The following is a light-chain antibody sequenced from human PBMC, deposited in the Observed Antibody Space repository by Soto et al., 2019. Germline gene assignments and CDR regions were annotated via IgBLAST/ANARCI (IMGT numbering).Light chain of an antibody. V-gene: IGLV2-23*01. CDR2: EDT. J-gene: IGLJ1*01. Sequence: QSALTQPASVSGSPGQSITISCTGTSSDVGSYNLVSWYQHHPGKAPKLIIYEDTKRPSGVSNRFSGSKSGNTASLTISRLQADDEGDYYCCSYASSSTYVFGTGTKLTVL. CDR3: CSYASSSTYV. CDR1: SSDVGSYNL.